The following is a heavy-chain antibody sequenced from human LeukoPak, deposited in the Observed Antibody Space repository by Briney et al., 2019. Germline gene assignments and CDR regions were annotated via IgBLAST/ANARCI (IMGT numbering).Heavy chain of an antibody. D-gene: IGHD2-2*01. V-gene: IGHV3-9*01. CDR3: AKTSSTSFLGYYYYYGMDV. CDR2: ISWNSGSI. J-gene: IGHJ6*02. Sequence: PGGSLRLSCAASGFTFDDYAMHWVRQAPGKGLEWVSGISWNSGSIGYADSVKGRFTISRDNAKNSLYLQMNSLRAEDTALYYCAKTSSTSFLGYYYYYGMDVWGQGTTVTVSS. CDR1: GFTFDDYA.